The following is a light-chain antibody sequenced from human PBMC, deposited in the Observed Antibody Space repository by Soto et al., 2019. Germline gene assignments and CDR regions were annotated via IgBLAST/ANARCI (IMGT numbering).Light chain of an antibody. CDR3: GFYGVGGIGGGLFV. CDR2: STN. CDR1: SGSVSTSYY. Sequence: QTVVTQEPSFSVSPGGTVTLTCGLSSGSVSTSYYPSWYQQTPGQAPRTLIYSTNTRSSGVPDRFSGSILGNKAALTITGPQGDDDFFFYGGFYGVGGIGGGLFVFGPGTRAPV. J-gene: IGLJ1*01. V-gene: IGLV8-61*01.